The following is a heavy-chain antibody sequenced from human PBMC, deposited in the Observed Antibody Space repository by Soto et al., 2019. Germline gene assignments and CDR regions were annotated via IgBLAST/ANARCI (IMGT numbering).Heavy chain of an antibody. D-gene: IGHD2-2*01. V-gene: IGHV1-8*01. J-gene: IGHJ5*02. Sequence: QVQLVQSGAEVKKPGASVKVSCKASGYTFTSYDINWVRQATGQGLEWMGWMNPNSGNTGYEQKFQGRVNMTMNTSISTAYMELSSLRSEDTAVYYCARGFDIVVVPAASQNWFDPWGQGTLVTVSS. CDR3: ARGFDIVVVPAASQNWFDP. CDR2: MNPNSGNT. CDR1: GYTFTSYD.